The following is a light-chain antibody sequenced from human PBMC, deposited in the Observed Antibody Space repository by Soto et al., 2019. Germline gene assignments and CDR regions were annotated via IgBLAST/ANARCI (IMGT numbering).Light chain of an antibody. CDR1: QSISSSY. V-gene: IGKV3-20*01. CDR3: QQYGSSPLYT. J-gene: IGKJ2*01. Sequence: EIVLTQSPGTLSLSPGERAALSCRASQSISSSYLAWYQQKPGQAPRLLIYGASSRATGIPDRFCGSGSGTDFTLTISRLEPEDFAVYYCQQYGSSPLYTFGQGTKVDI. CDR2: GAS.